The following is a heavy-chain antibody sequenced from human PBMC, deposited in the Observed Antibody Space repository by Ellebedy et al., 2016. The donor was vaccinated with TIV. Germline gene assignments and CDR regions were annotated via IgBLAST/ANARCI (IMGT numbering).Heavy chain of an antibody. Sequence: SETLSLTCTVSGGSISSYFWTWIRQPPGKGLEWIGYIYHSGITYYNPSLKSRVTISVDGSKNQFSLKLSSVTAADTAVYYCARTYSPHCTNGVCYMAYYFDYWGQGTLVTVSS. CDR2: IYHSGIT. V-gene: IGHV4-59*04. J-gene: IGHJ4*02. CDR1: GGSISSYF. D-gene: IGHD2-8*01. CDR3: ARTYSPHCTNGVCYMAYYFDY.